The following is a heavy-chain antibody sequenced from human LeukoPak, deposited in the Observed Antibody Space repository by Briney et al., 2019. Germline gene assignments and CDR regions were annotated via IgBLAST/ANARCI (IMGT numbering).Heavy chain of an antibody. D-gene: IGHD2-2*01. V-gene: IGHV3-15*01. J-gene: IGHJ5*02. CDR3: AKYCTSADCYANWFGP. CDR2: SKSKTDGGTT. Sequence: GGSLRLSCSGSGVTLSSAWMTWVRQAPGKGLEWVGLSKSKTDGGTTDYAAPVKGRFTISRDDSKNTLYLQMNSLKTGDTAVYYCAKYCTSADCYANWFGPWGQGTLVTVSS. CDR1: GVTLSSAW.